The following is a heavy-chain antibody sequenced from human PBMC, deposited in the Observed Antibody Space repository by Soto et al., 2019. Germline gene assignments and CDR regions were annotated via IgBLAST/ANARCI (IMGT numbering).Heavy chain of an antibody. CDR3: ARDGGELKTWYFDL. J-gene: IGHJ2*01. D-gene: IGHD6-25*01. CDR2: IYYSGST. CDR1: GGSISSGDYY. V-gene: IGHV4-30-4*01. Sequence: QVQLQESGPGLVKPSQTLSLTCTVSGGSISSGDYYWSWIRQPPGKGQEWIGYIYYSGSTYYNPSLKSRVTISVDTSKNQFSLKLSSVTTADTAVYYCARDGGELKTWYFDLWGRGTLVTVSS.